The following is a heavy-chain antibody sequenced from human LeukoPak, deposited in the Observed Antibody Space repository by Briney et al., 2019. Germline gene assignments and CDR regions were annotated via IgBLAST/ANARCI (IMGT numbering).Heavy chain of an antibody. V-gene: IGHV3-23*01. D-gene: IGHD3-9*01. CDR1: EFTFSNYA. CDR3: AKWGDYDVLTGYYVSDY. Sequence: GGSLTLSCAASEFTFSNYAMSWLGQAQGKGLERVSAITGSGGNTYYAYSVKGRFTISRDNSKNTVFLQMNGLRAEDTAVYYCAKWGDYDVLTGYYVSDYWGQGTLVTVSS. CDR2: ITGSGGNT. J-gene: IGHJ4*02.